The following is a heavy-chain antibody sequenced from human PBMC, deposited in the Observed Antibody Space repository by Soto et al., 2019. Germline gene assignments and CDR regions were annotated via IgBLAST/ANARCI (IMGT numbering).Heavy chain of an antibody. CDR1: GFTLSRYA. D-gene: IGHD3-9*01. CDR3: ARDLNGGYSDLRFDP. CDR2: ISFDGYNK. V-gene: IGHV3-30*04. Sequence: QVQLVESGGGVVQPGRSLRLSCAASGFTLSRYAMQWVRQAPGKGLEWLVVISFDGYNKFYADSVKGRFTISRDNSKNTLYLQMSSLRTDDTAVYYCARDLNGGYSDLRFDPWGQGTLVSVSS. J-gene: IGHJ5*02.